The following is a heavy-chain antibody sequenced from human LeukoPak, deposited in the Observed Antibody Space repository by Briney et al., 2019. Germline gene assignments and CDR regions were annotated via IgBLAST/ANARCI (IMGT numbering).Heavy chain of an antibody. CDR1: GFTFSSYA. D-gene: IGHD5-24*01. V-gene: IGHV3-23*01. CDR3: AKDIQLST. Sequence: TGGSLRLSCAASGFTFSSYAMSWVRQAPGKGLEWVSVISISGGSTFYADSVKGRFTISRDNSKNTLSLQMNSLRVEDTAIYYCAKDIQLSTWGLGTMVTVSS. J-gene: IGHJ3*01. CDR2: ISISGGST.